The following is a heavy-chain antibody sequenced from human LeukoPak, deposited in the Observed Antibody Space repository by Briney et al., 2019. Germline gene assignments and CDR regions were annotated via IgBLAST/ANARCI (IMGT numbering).Heavy chain of an antibody. J-gene: IGHJ4*02. CDR1: GYTFTSYG. Sequence: ASVKVSCKASGYTFTSYGISWVRQAPGQGLEWMGWISAYNGNTNYAQKLQGRVTMTTDTSTSTVYMELRSLRSDDTAVYYCARRVSVYYLDYWGQGTLVTVSS. CDR2: ISAYNGNT. V-gene: IGHV1-18*01. CDR3: ARRVSVYYLDY. D-gene: IGHD5/OR15-5a*01.